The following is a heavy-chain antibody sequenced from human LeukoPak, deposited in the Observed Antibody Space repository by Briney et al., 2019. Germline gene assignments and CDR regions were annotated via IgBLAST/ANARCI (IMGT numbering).Heavy chain of an antibody. Sequence: SETLSLTCTVSGGSISDYYWSWIRQPPGKGLEWIGYIYYSGSTNYNPSLKSRVTISVDTSKNQFSLKLSSVTAADTAVYYCARDHGSGTYDYWGQGTLVTVSS. CDR3: ARDHGSGTYDY. CDR2: IYYSGST. D-gene: IGHD3-10*01. V-gene: IGHV4-59*01. J-gene: IGHJ4*02. CDR1: GGSISDYY.